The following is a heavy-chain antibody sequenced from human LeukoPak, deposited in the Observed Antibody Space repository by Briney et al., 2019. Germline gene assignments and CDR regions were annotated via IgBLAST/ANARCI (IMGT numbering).Heavy chain of an antibody. J-gene: IGHJ4*02. D-gene: IGHD2-2*01. Sequence: SQTLSLTCTVSGGSISSGGYYWSWIRQHPGKGLEWIGYIYYSGSTYYNPSLKSRVTISVDTSKNQFSLKLSSVTAADTAVYYCARANYCSSTSCLLFDYWGQGTLVTVSS. CDR2: IYYSGST. CDR3: ARANYCSSTSCLLFDY. CDR1: GGSISSGGYY. V-gene: IGHV4-31*03.